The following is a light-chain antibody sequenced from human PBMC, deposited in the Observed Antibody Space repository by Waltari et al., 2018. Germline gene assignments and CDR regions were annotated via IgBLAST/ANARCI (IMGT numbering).Light chain of an antibody. CDR3: QQYGASAIT. V-gene: IGKV3-20*01. CDR2: GAS. CDR1: QGDLSYY. Sequence: EILLTQYPGTLSLSPGERATISCRASQGDLSYYLAWYQQKPGQAPRLLIYGASSRTTGIPDRFSGSGSGTDFTLTISRLEPEDFAVYYCQQYGASAITFGQGTRLEIK. J-gene: IGKJ5*01.